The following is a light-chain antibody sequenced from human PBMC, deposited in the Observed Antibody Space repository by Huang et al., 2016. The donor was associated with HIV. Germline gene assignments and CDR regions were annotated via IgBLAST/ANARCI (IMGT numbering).Light chain of an antibody. Sequence: EIVLTQSPGTLSLSPGERATLPCRASQSLSTYVAWYQQKPGQAPRRLSYDAFNRATGLPARFSGSGSGTDFTLTISSLGPEDFAVYYCQHRSRWPPWTFGQGTKVESK. J-gene: IGKJ1*01. CDR2: DAF. V-gene: IGKV3-11*01. CDR3: QHRSRWPPWT. CDR1: QSLSTY.